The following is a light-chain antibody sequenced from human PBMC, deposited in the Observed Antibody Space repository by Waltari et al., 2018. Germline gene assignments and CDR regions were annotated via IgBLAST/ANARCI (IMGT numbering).Light chain of an antibody. V-gene: IGLV3-1*01. CDR3: QAWDSSSVV. CDR2: QDN. CDR1: KLGDKY. J-gene: IGLJ2*01. Sequence: SYELTQPPSVSVSPGQTATITCSGDKLGDKYASWYQQKPGQSPVLVFYQDNKRPSGIPGRFSGSNSGNTATLTISGTQRMDEADYYCQAWDSSSVVFGGGTKLTVL.